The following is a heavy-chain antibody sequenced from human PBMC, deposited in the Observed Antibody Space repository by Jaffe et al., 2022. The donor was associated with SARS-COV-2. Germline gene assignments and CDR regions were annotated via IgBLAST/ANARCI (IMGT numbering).Heavy chain of an antibody. D-gene: IGHD6-19*01. CDR3: ARDGIHLSYSSGWTSPYYFDY. J-gene: IGHJ4*02. CDR1: GGTFSSYA. Sequence: QVQLVQSGAEVKKPGSSVKVSCKASGGTFSSYAISWVRQAPGQGLEWMGGIIPIFGTANYAQKFQGRVTITADESTSTAYMELSSLRSEDTAVYYCARDGIHLSYSSGWTSPYYFDYWGQGTLVTVSS. V-gene: IGHV1-69*01. CDR2: IIPIFGTA.